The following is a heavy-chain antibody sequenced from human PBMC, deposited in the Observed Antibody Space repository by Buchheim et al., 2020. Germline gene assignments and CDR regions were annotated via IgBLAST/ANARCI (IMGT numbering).Heavy chain of an antibody. Sequence: QVQLQESGPGLVEPSETLSLTCTVSGVSISDYYWSWIRQPPGKGLEWIGYLYNSGSTNFNPSPKSRVTISVDTSKNQFSLNLSSVTAADTAVYYCAGDYFDSSGYSDYWGQGTL. CDR1: GVSISDYY. D-gene: IGHD3-22*01. CDR3: AGDYFDSSGYSDY. CDR2: LYNSGST. J-gene: IGHJ4*02. V-gene: IGHV4-59*01.